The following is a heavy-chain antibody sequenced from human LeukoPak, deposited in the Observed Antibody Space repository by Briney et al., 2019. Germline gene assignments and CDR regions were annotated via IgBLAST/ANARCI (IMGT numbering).Heavy chain of an antibody. V-gene: IGHV4-34*01. Sequence: SETLSLTCTVSGGSISSYYWSWIRQPPGKGLEWIGEINHSGSTNYNPSLKSRVTISVDTSKNQFSLKLSSVTAADTAVYYCARFPAAPLYYGMDVWGQGTTVTVSS. CDR3: ARFPAAPLYYGMDV. D-gene: IGHD2-2*01. J-gene: IGHJ6*02. CDR2: INHSGST. CDR1: GGSISSYY.